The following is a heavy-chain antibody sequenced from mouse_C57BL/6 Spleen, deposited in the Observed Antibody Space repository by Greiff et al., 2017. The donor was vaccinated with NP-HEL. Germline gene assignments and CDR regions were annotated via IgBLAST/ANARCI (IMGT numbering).Heavy chain of an antibody. V-gene: IGHV14-1*01. D-gene: IGHD2-4*01. Sequence: EVKLMESGAELVRPGASVKLSCTASGFNIKDYYMHWVKQRPEQGLEWIGRIDPEDGDTEYAPKFQGKATMTADTSSNTAYLQLSSLTSEDTAVYYCTPIYYDYDDDPSYAMDYWGQGTSVTVSS. CDR2: IDPEDGDT. CDR1: GFNIKDYY. J-gene: IGHJ4*01. CDR3: TPIYYDYDDDPSYAMDY.